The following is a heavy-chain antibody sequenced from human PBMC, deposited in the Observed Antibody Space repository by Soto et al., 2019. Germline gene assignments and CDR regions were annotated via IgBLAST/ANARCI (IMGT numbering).Heavy chain of an antibody. J-gene: IGHJ3*02. D-gene: IGHD6-6*01. CDR1: GDSVSSNSAA. Sequence: SQTLSLTGAISGDSVSSNSAAWNWIRQSPSRGLEWLGRTYYRSKWYNDYAVSVKSRITINPDTTKNQFSLQLNSVTPEDTAVYYCARVRLPNLYSSSSGAFDIRAQGTTVTGSS. CDR2: TYYRSKWYN. CDR3: ARVRLPNLYSSSSGAFDI. V-gene: IGHV6-1*01.